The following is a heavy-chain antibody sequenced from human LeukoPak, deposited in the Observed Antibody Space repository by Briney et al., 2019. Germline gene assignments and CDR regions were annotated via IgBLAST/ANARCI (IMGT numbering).Heavy chain of an antibody. J-gene: IGHJ4*02. CDR2: IYPGDSDT. Sequence: GESLKISCQGSGYNFISNWIGWVRQMPGKGLEWMGIIYPGDSDTRYSPSFQGQVTISADKSISTAYLQWSSLKASDTAMYYCARLGPQGYCSSTSCYLDYWGQGTLVTVSS. CDR1: GYNFISNW. D-gene: IGHD2-2*01. V-gene: IGHV5-51*01. CDR3: ARLGPQGYCSSTSCYLDY.